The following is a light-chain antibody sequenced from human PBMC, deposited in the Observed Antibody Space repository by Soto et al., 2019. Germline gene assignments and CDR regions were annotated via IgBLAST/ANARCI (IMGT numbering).Light chain of an antibody. CDR2: WAS. CDR1: QGVLYSSNNQNY. Sequence: DIVMTQSPDSLAVSLGERATINCKSSQGVLYSSNNQNYLAWYQRKPGQPPKLLIYWASTRESGVPDRFSGSGSGTDFTLTISSLQAEDVAVYYCQQYYSTPRTFGQGTKVDNK. CDR3: QQYYSTPRT. V-gene: IGKV4-1*01. J-gene: IGKJ1*01.